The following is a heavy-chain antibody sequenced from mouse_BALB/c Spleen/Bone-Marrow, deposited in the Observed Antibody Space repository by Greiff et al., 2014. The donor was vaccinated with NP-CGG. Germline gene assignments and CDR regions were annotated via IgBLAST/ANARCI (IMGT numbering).Heavy chain of an antibody. D-gene: IGHD1-1*01. J-gene: IGHJ4*01. CDR2: IIPNSGYS. CDR1: GYTFTRYT. Sequence: QVQLKESGAELARPGASVKMSCQASGYTFTRYTMHWEKKRPGQGLEWIGYIIPNSGYSNYNQKFMDKATLTADKSSSTAYMQLSSLTSEDSAVYYCTIRYYAMDYWGQGTSVTVSS. V-gene: IGHV1-4*01. CDR3: TIRYYAMDY.